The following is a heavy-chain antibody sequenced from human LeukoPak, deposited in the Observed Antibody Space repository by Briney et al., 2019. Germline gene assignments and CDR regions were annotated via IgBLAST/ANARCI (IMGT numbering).Heavy chain of an antibody. V-gene: IGHV3-30*03. J-gene: IGHJ4*02. D-gene: IGHD5-12*01. CDR1: GFTFSSYW. CDR2: ISYDGSNK. Sequence: GGSLRLSCAASGFTFSSYWMSWVRQAPGKGLEWVAVISYDGSNKYYADSVKGRFTISRDNSKNTLYLQMNSLRAEDTAVYYCARARGYSGYALGDYWGQGTLVTVSS. CDR3: ARARGYSGYALGDY.